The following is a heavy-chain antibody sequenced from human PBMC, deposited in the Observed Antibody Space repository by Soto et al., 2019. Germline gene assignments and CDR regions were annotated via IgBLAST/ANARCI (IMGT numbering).Heavy chain of an antibody. CDR3: ASGWFGEFVYYFDY. D-gene: IGHD3-10*01. V-gene: IGHV1-18*01. Sequence: QVQLVQSGAEVKKPGASVKVSCKASGYTLTSYGISWVRQAPGQGLEWMGWIFAHNGNTNYAQKLQGRVTMTTDTSTSTAYMELRSLGSDDTAVYYCASGWFGEFVYYFDYWGQGTLVTVSS. J-gene: IGHJ4*02. CDR2: IFAHNGNT. CDR1: GYTLTSYG.